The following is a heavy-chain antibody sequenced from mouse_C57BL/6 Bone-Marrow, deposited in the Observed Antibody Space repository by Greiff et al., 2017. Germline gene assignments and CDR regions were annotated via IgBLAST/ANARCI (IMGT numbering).Heavy chain of an antibody. Sequence: QVQLQQPGAELVRPGSSVKLSCKASGYTFTSYWMHWVKQRPIQGLEWIGNIDPSDSETHYNQKFKDKDTLTVDKSSSTAYMQLSSLTSEDSAVYYCARGYFAYYAMDYWGQGTSVTVSS. CDR2: IDPSDSET. V-gene: IGHV1-52*01. CDR1: GYTFTSYW. J-gene: IGHJ4*01. CDR3: ARGYFAYYAMDY. D-gene: IGHD2-3*01.